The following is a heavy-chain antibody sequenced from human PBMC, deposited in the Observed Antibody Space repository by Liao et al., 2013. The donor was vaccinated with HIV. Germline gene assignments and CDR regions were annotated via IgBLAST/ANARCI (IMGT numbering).Heavy chain of an antibody. Sequence: QVQLRQWGAGLLKPSQTLSLSCTVSGDSLNTGHYYWSWIRQPAGKGLEWIGRIYTSGSTNYNPSLKSRVTMSVDTSKNQFSLKLNSVTAADTAVYYCAAEGGYNYGPSDWYFDLWAGGTLGHCLL. CDR3: AAEGGYNYGPSDWYFDL. J-gene: IGHJ2*01. CDR1: GDSLNTGHYY. V-gene: IGHV4-61*02. D-gene: IGHD5-18*01. CDR2: IYTSGST.